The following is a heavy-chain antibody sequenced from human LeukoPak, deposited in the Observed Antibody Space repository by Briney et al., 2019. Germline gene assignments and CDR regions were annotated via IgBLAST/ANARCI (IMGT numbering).Heavy chain of an antibody. J-gene: IGHJ4*02. CDR3: AKDADIYGSQYYFDH. CDR2: ISDDARDQ. CDR1: GFTFSTYG. V-gene: IGHV3-30*18. D-gene: IGHD5-18*01. Sequence: PGGSLRPSCAASGFTFSTYGMHWVRQAPGKGLEWVTVISDDARDQYYVDSVKGRFTISRDNLKNTVFLQMTSMRPEDTAVYYCAKDADIYGSQYYFDHWGQGTPVTVSS.